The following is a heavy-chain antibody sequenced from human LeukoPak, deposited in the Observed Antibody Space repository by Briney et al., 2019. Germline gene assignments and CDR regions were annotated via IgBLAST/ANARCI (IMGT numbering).Heavy chain of an antibody. CDR3: ARWGLVAPGTYYYYYMDV. CDR2: INAYNGDT. D-gene: IGHD2-2*01. J-gene: IGHJ6*03. V-gene: IGHV1-18*01. Sequence: RASVKVSCKASGYTFTNYGVSWVRQAPGQGLEWMGWINAYNGDTHYAQNLQGRLTMTTDTSTSMAFMELRSLRPDDTAVYFCARWGLVAPGTYYYYYMDVWGRGTTVTVSS. CDR1: GYTFTNYG.